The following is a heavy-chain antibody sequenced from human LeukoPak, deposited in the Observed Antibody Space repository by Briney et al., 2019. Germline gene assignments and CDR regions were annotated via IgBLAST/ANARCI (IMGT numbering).Heavy chain of an antibody. CDR1: GFTFSSYA. D-gene: IGHD2/OR15-2a*01. J-gene: IGHJ4*02. Sequence: GGSLRLSCAASGFTFSSYAMSWVRQAPGKGLEWVSSISSSSSYIYYADSVKGRFTISRDNAKNSLYLQMNSLRAEDTAVYYCARERTTIVSGTTIGAHWGQGTLVTVSS. CDR3: ARERTTIVSGTTIGAH. CDR2: ISSSSSYI. V-gene: IGHV3-21*01.